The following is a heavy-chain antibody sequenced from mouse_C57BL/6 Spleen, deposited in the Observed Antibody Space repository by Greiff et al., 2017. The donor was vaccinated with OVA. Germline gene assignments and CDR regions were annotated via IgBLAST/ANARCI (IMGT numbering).Heavy chain of an antibody. V-gene: IGHV5-6*01. CDR2: ISSGGSYT. CDR3: AKLKDGDYTY. Sequence: EVQLQESGGDLVKPGGSLKLSCAASGFTFSSYGMSWVRQTPDKRLEWVATISSGGSYTYYPDSVKGRFTISRDNAKNTLYLQMSSLKSEDTAMYYCAKLKDGDYTYWGQGTTLTVSS. D-gene: IGHD2-13*01. J-gene: IGHJ2*01. CDR1: GFTFSSYG.